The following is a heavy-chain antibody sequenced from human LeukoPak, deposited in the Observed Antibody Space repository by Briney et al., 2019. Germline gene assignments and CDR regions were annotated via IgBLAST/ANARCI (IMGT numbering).Heavy chain of an antibody. CDR2: ITSSSGYI. CDR1: GLTFSSYS. CDR3: ARAGYGDYGAKYYYAMDV. Sequence: GGSLRLSCAASGLTFSSYSMNWVRQAPGKGLEWVSSITSSSGYIYYADSVKGRFTISRDNAKNSLYLQMNSLRAEDTAVYYCARAGYGDYGAKYYYAMDVWGQGTTVNVSS. D-gene: IGHD4-17*01. J-gene: IGHJ6*02. V-gene: IGHV3-21*01.